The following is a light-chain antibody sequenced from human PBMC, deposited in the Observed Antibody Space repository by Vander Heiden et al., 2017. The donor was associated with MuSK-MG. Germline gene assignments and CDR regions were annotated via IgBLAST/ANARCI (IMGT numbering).Light chain of an antibody. Sequence: EIVLTQSPATLSLSPGERATLSCRASQSISSYLAWYQHKPGQAPRLLIHDASNRATGVPARFSGSGSGTDFTLTISSLEPEDFAVYYCQCQRRSNWPCSFGQGTKLEIK. CDR2: DAS. J-gene: IGKJ2*04. V-gene: IGKV3-11*01. CDR3: QRRSNWPCS. CDR1: QSISSY.